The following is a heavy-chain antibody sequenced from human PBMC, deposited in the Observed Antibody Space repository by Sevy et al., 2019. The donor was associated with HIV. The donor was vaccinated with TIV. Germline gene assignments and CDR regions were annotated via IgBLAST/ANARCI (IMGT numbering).Heavy chain of an antibody. CDR2: ISYDGSNK. CDR3: AREHYDILTGLNWFDP. D-gene: IGHD3-9*01. V-gene: IGHV3-30-3*01. J-gene: IGHJ5*02. Sequence: GGSLRLSCAASGFTFSSYAMHWVRQAPGKGLEWVAVISYDGSNKYYAHSVKGRFTISRDNSKNTLYLQMNSLRAEDTAVYYCAREHYDILTGLNWFDPWGQGTLVTVSS. CDR1: GFTFSSYA.